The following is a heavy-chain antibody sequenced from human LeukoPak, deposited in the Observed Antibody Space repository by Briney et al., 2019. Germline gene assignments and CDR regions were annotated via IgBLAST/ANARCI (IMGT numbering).Heavy chain of an antibody. V-gene: IGHV4-59*01. CDR1: GGSISSYY. CDR2: IYYSGST. D-gene: IGHD5-24*01. CDR3: ARNPPMAYYFDY. Sequence: SETLSLTCTVPGGSISSYYWSWIRQPPGKGLEWIGYIYYSGSTNYNPSLKSRVTISVDTSKNQFSLKLSSVTAADTAVYYCARNPPMAYYFDYWGQGTLVTVSS. J-gene: IGHJ4*02.